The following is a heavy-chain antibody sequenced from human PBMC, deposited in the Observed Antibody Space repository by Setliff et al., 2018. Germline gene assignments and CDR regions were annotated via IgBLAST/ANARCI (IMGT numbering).Heavy chain of an antibody. Sequence: SETLSLTCTVSGGSISSYYWSWIRQPPWKGLEWIGYIYTSGSTNYNPSLKSRVTISLDTSKNQFSLKLSSVTAADTAVYYCVRGSYYDSSGYSPDFFDYWGQGTLVTV. CDR3: VRGSYYDSSGYSPDFFDY. CDR2: IYTSGST. D-gene: IGHD3-22*01. V-gene: IGHV4-4*08. J-gene: IGHJ4*02. CDR1: GGSISSYY.